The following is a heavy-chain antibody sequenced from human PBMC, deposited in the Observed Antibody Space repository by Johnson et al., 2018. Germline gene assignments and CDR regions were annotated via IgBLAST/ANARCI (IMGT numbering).Heavy chain of an antibody. CDR1: GFTFSSYS. J-gene: IGHJ3*02. CDR3: AASRFLEWQFRAFDI. CDR2: ISHSNSFV. D-gene: IGHD3-3*01. Sequence: VPLVESWGGLVTPWGSLRLSFAASGFTFSSYSMNWVRQAPGKGLEWVSSISHSNSFVYYTDSVKGRVTISRDNAKNSLYPQMHSLGAEATAVYYCAASRFLEWQFRAFDIWGQGTMVTVSS. V-gene: IGHV3-21*01.